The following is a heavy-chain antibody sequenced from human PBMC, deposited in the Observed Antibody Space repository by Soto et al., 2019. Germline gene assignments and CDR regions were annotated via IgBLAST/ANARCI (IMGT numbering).Heavy chain of an antibody. V-gene: IGHV1-69*06. CDR3: ASPYTSSFAFDI. D-gene: IGHD6-6*01. CDR1: GGTLSIYG. CDR2: TIPIFGTP. J-gene: IGHJ3*02. Sequence: QVQLVQSGAEVKKPGSSVKVSCKASGGTLSIYGSSWVRQAPGQGLEWMGGTIPIFGTPNYAQKFQGRVTITADKSTSTAYMERSSLRSEDTAVYYCASPYTSSFAFDIWGQGTVVTVSS.